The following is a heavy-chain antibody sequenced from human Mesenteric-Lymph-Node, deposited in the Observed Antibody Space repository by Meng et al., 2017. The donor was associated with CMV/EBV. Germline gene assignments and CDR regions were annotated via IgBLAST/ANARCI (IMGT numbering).Heavy chain of an antibody. V-gene: IGHV4-4*01. CDR1: SDSISSDLW. D-gene: IGHD2-8*02. CDR3: ARSPGFWSLDY. CDR2: ISHRGST. J-gene: IGHJ4*02. Sequence: LTCVVSSDSISSDLWWRWVRQPPGKGLECIGEISHRGSTNYNPSLQSRVTISLNKTNNHFSLRLTSVTAADTGVYFCARSPGFWSLDYWGRGTLVTVSS.